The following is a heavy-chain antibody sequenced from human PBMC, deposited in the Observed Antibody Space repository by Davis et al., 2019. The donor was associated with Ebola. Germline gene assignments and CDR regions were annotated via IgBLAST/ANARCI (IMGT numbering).Heavy chain of an antibody. CDR2: ISYDGSNK. CDR3: ARAQLRATTFVRTGGMDV. CDR1: GFTFSSYA. V-gene: IGHV3-30-3*01. D-gene: IGHD1-26*01. J-gene: IGHJ6*02. Sequence: PGGSLRLSCAASGFTFSSYAMHWVRQAPGKGLEWVAVISYDGSNKYYADSVKGRFTISRDNSKNTLYLQMSSLRAEDAAIYYCARAQLRATTFVRTGGMDVWGQGTTVTVSS.